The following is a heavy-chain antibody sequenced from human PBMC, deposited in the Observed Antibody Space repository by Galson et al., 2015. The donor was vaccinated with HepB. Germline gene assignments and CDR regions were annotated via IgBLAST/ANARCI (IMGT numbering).Heavy chain of an antibody. V-gene: IGHV3-7*03. Sequence: SLRLSCAASGFTFSSYWMSWVRQAPGKGLEWVANIKQDGSEKYYVDSVKGRFTISRDNAKNSLYLQMNSLRAEDTAVYYCARDDSYLYYYDSSGYFGYWGQGTLVTVSS. J-gene: IGHJ4*02. CDR1: GFTFSSYW. CDR2: IKQDGSEK. CDR3: ARDDSYLYYYDSSGYFGY. D-gene: IGHD3-22*01.